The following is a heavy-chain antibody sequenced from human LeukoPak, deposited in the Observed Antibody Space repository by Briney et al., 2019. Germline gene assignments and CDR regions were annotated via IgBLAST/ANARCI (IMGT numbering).Heavy chain of an antibody. CDR2: IHPHGIF. CDR3: ARGRDRSKAGDH. Sequence: SETLSLTCDVSGGSCDDYYCSWIRQPPGKGLEWIGEIHPHGIFYYNSSLMSRVTISIDTSKSQFSLRLTSVTAADTAFYYCARGRDRSKAGDHWGQGSLVTVSS. J-gene: IGHJ4*02. CDR1: GGSCDDYY. D-gene: IGHD5-24*01. V-gene: IGHV4-34*01.